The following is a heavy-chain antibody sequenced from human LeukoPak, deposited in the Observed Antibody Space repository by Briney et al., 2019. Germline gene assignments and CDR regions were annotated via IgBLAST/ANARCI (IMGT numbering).Heavy chain of an antibody. Sequence: SQTLSLTCTVSGGSISSGDYYWSWIRQPPGKGLEWIGYIYYSGSTYYNPSLKSRVTISVDTSKNQVSLRLSSVTAADTAVYYCARHLGTLYTAFDYWGQGTLVTVSS. CDR3: ARHLGTLYTAFDY. J-gene: IGHJ4*02. V-gene: IGHV4-30-4*08. CDR1: GGSISSGDYY. D-gene: IGHD1-1*01. CDR2: IYYSGST.